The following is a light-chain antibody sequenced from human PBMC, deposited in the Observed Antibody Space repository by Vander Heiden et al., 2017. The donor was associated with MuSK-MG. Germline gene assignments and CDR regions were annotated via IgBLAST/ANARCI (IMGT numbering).Light chain of an antibody. CDR1: QSLSNNY. CDR3: QQDVNSPRT. Sequence: EIVLTQSPVTLSLSPGEGATLSCRASQSLSNNYLAWYQQKPGQAPRLLIYGASNRATGIPDRFSGSGSGTDFTLTISRLEPEDFAVYFCQQDVNSPRTFGQGTSVAV. J-gene: IGKJ1*01. V-gene: IGKV3-20*01. CDR2: GAS.